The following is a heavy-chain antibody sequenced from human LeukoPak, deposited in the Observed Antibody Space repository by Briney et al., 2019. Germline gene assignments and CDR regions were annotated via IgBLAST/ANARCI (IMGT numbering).Heavy chain of an antibody. CDR3: ARGRGSYYEY. J-gene: IGHJ4*02. Sequence: PGGSLRLSCAASGFTFSSYSMNWVRQAPGKGLEWVSYISSSSSTIYYADSVKGRFTISRDNAKNSLHLQMNSLRAEDTAVYYCARGRGSYYEYWGQGTLVTVSS. V-gene: IGHV3-48*01. CDR1: GFTFSSYS. CDR2: ISSSSSTI. D-gene: IGHD1-26*01.